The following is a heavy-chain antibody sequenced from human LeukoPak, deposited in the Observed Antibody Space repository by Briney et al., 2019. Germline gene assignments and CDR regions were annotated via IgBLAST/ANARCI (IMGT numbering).Heavy chain of an antibody. V-gene: IGHV4-59*05. J-gene: IGHJ5*02. Sequence: SETLSLTCTVSRGSISSYYWSWIRQPPGKGLEWIGSIYYSGSTYYNPPPKSRVTTSVDTSKNQCSLKLSSVCAADTAVYYCARLYYYGSGSYTAFDPWGQGTLVTVSS. CDR3: ARLYYYGSGSYTAFDP. CDR2: IYYSGST. CDR1: RGSISSYY. D-gene: IGHD3-10*01.